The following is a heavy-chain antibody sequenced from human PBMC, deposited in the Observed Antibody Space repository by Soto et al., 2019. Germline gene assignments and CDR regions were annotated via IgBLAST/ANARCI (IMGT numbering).Heavy chain of an antibody. CDR3: TSDVGHMSLPLFSS. D-gene: IGHD3-16*01. CDR2: IKSRTHGGTA. Sequence: LRLSSSTSGFNFADAWMGWVRQPPGRGLEWVGRIKSRTHGGTADFPAPLKARFSISRDDSTSTLYLLMTSLQTEDTAVYHCTSDVGHMSLPLFSSWGQGTLVTVSS. V-gene: IGHV3-15*05. CDR1: GFNFADAW. J-gene: IGHJ5*02.